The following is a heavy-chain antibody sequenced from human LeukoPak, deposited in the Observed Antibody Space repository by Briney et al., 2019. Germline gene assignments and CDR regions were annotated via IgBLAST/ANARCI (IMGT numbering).Heavy chain of an antibody. CDR2: IYYSGST. Sequence: SETLSLTCTVSGGSISSSSYYWGWIRQPPGKGLEWIGSIYYSGSTYYNPSLKSRVTISVDTSKNQFSLKLSSVTAADTAVYYCARHTRYCSSTSCFEMDVWGKGTTVTVSS. CDR3: ARHTRYCSSTSCFEMDV. CDR1: GGSISSSSYY. V-gene: IGHV4-39*01. D-gene: IGHD2-2*01. J-gene: IGHJ6*04.